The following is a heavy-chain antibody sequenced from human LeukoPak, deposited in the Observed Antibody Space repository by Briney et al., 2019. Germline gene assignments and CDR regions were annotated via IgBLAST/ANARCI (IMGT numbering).Heavy chain of an antibody. V-gene: IGHV3-33*01. CDR1: GFSFPNYC. J-gene: IGHJ4*02. Sequence: GRCLRLSCAADGFSFPNYCIHWVRQDPGKGLECVALIWYDGNHPYYADSVKGRFIISRDNSKNTVYLQMHSLRAEDMAIYYCARDCSGGACSSRYLDYWGQGTLVTVSS. D-gene: IGHD2-15*01. CDR2: IWYDGNHP. CDR3: ARDCSGGACSSRYLDY.